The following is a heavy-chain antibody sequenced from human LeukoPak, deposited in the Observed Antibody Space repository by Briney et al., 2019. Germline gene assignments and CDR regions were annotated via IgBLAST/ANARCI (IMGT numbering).Heavy chain of an antibody. CDR2: IYHSGST. CDR3: ARHERFYYYYMDV. V-gene: IGHV4-38-2*01. CDR1: GFSISSGYH. Sequence: PSETLSLTCDVSGFSISSGYHWGWIRQPPGKGLEWIGTIYHSGSTYYNPSLKSRVTISVDTSKHQFSLKLSSVTAADTAVYYCARHERFYYYYMDVWGKGTTVTVSS. D-gene: IGHD1-1*01. J-gene: IGHJ6*03.